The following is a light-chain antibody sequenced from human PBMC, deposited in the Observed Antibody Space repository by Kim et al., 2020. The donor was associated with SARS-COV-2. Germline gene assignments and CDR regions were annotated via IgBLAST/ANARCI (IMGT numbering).Light chain of an antibody. CDR2: AAS. V-gene: IGKV1-17*01. Sequence: ASLEDRVTITCRASQGIRSDLGWYQQKAEKAPKRLVYAASILDSGVPSRFSGSASGTDFTLTISSLQPEDFATYYCLQHNTYPWTFGQGTKVDIK. CDR1: QGIRSD. J-gene: IGKJ1*01. CDR3: LQHNTYPWT.